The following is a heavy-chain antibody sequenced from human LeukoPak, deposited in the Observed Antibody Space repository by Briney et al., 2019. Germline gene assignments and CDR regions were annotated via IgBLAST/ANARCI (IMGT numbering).Heavy chain of an antibody. D-gene: IGHD3-10*01. J-gene: IGHJ4*02. V-gene: IGHV4-61*01. CDR3: ARAVLLWFGEPKYYFDY. CDR2: IYYSGST. Sequence: PSETLSLTCTVSGDSISSSSYYWSWIRQPPGKGLEWIGYIYYSGSTNYNPSLKSRVTISVDTSKNQFSLKLSSVTAADTAVYYCARAVLLWFGEPKYYFDYWGQGTLVTVSS. CDR1: GDSISSSSYY.